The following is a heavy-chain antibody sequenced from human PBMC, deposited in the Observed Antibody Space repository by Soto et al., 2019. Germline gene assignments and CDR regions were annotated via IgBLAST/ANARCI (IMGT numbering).Heavy chain of an antibody. CDR3: ARDGSGGYGGDY. V-gene: IGHV3-48*01. CDR2: ISSSSSTI. CDR1: GFTFSSYS. D-gene: IGHD1-26*01. Sequence: EVQLVESGGGLVQPGGSLRLSCAASGFTFSSYSMNWVRQAPGKGLEWVSYISSSSSTIYYADSVKGRFTISRDNAKNSLYRKMNSRRAEDRAVYYCARDGSGGYGGDYWGKGTLVTVSS. J-gene: IGHJ4*02.